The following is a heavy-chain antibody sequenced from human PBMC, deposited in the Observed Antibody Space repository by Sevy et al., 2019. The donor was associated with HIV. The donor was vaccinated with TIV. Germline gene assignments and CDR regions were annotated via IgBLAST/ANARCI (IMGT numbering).Heavy chain of an antibody. Sequence: GESLKISCAASGFTFSSYAMSWVRQAPGKGLEWVSAISGSGGSTYYADSVKGRFTISRDNSKNTLYLQMNSLRAEDTAVYYCAKDSEERVGATTRGDAFDIWGQGTMVTVSS. CDR1: GFTFSSYA. D-gene: IGHD1-26*01. J-gene: IGHJ3*02. CDR2: ISGSGGST. CDR3: AKDSEERVGATTRGDAFDI. V-gene: IGHV3-23*01.